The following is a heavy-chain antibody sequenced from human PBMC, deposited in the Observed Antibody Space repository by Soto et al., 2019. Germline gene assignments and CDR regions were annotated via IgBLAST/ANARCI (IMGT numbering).Heavy chain of an antibody. CDR3: ARASGGSHQFRYFDL. CDR1: GFTFSDHY. CDR2: TRNKANSYTT. V-gene: IGHV3-72*01. D-gene: IGHD2-15*01. Sequence: EVQLVESGGGLVQPGGSLILSCAASGFTFSDHYMDWVRQAPGNGLEWVARTRNKANSYTTEYAASVKGRFIISRDDSXNLLYMQRTSVNIEDTAVYYCARASGGSHQFRYFDLWGRGTLVAVSS. J-gene: IGHJ2*01.